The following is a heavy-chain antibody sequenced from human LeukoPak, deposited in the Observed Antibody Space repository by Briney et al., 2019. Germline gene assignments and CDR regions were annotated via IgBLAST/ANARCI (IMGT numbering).Heavy chain of an antibody. V-gene: IGHV3-64*01. Sequence: GGSLRLSCAASGFTFSSYATHWVRQAPGKGLEYVSAISSNGGSTYYANSVKGRFTISRDNSKNTLYLQMGSLRAEDMAVYYCARERGPPYYYYMDVWGKGTTVTVSS. CDR3: ARERGPPYYYYMDV. D-gene: IGHD3-10*01. J-gene: IGHJ6*03. CDR1: GFTFSSYA. CDR2: ISSNGGST.